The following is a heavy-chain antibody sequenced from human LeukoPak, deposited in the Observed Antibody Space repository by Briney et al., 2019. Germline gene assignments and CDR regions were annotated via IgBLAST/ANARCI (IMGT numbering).Heavy chain of an antibody. Sequence: GGSLTLSCAASGFTFSTYWMHWVRQTPRKGLEWVSRIKSDGGTNYADSVKGRFTISRDNAKKTVSLQMNSLRPEDTGVYYCARAPSEIGGYYPEYFRHWGQGTLVTVSS. D-gene: IGHD3-22*01. CDR1: GFTFSTYW. J-gene: IGHJ1*01. V-gene: IGHV3-74*01. CDR3: ARAPSEIGGYYPEYFRH. CDR2: IKSDGGT.